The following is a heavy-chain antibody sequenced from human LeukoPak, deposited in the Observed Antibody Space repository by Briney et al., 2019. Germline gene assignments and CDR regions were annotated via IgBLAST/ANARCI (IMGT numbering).Heavy chain of an antibody. J-gene: IGHJ6*02. Sequence: ASVRVSCKASGYTFTSYDINWVRQAPGQGLEWMGWINPNSGGTNYAQKFQGRVTMTRDTSISTAYMELSRLRSDDTAVYYCASAYCSSTSCQYYYYYYGMDVWGQGTTVTVSS. CDR1: GYTFTSYD. V-gene: IGHV1-2*02. CDR3: ASAYCSSTSCQYYYYYYGMDV. CDR2: INPNSGGT. D-gene: IGHD2-2*01.